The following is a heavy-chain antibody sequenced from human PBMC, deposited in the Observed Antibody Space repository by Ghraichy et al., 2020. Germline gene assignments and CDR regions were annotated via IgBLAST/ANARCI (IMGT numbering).Heavy chain of an antibody. CDR1: SYTFTSYA. V-gene: IGHV1-18*01. J-gene: IGHJ3*02. Sequence: ASVKVSCKASSYTFTSYAGSRVRQAPGQGLEWMGWIGGHNGNTNYAQKFQGRVTMTTDTSTTTAYMELRSLTSDDTAVYYCTRDRNWAPHDALDIWGQGTVVTVAS. CDR2: IGGHNGNT. CDR3: TRDRNWAPHDALDI. D-gene: IGHD1-14*01.